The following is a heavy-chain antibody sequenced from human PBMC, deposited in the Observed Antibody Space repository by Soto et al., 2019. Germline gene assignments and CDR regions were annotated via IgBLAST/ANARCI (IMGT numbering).Heavy chain of an antibody. J-gene: IGHJ6*02. CDR3: ARVGMDV. CDR2: ITHSGST. Sequence: QVQLQQGGAGLLKPSETLSLTCAVYGGSFSGYYWSWIRQPPGKGLEWIGEITHSGSTNYNPSLKSRVTISVDTSKNQFSRKLSSVTAADTAVYDWARVGMDVCGQGSTVTVSS. V-gene: IGHV4-34*01. CDR1: GGSFSGYY.